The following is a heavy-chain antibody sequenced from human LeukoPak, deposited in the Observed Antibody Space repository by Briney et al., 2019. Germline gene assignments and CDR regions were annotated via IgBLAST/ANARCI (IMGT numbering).Heavy chain of an antibody. Sequence: GGSLRLSCAASGFTFRSYWMSWVRQAPGKGLEWVGFIRKKAHDWTPQYAASVQGRFTISRDDSKGIAYLEMNSLKTEDTAVYYCTRAGGYDNYLDYWGQGTPVTVSS. D-gene: IGHD5-12*01. V-gene: IGHV3-49*04. CDR1: GFTFRSYW. J-gene: IGHJ4*02. CDR3: TRAGGYDNYLDY. CDR2: IRKKAHDWTP.